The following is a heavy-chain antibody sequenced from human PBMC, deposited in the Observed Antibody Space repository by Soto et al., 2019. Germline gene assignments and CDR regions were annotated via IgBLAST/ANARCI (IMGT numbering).Heavy chain of an antibody. CDR1: GFTFSSYA. D-gene: IGHD6-19*01. V-gene: IGHV3-30-3*01. Sequence: GGSLRLSCAASGFTFSSYAMHWVRQAPGKGLEWVAVISYDGSNKYYADSVKGRFTISRDNSKNTLYLQMNSLRAEDTAVYFCAIDIAVAGIYYYYGMDVWGQGTTVTVSS. CDR2: ISYDGSNK. CDR3: AIDIAVAGIYYYYGMDV. J-gene: IGHJ6*02.